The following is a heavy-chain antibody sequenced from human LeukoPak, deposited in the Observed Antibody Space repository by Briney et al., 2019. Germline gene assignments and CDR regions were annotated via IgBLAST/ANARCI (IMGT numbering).Heavy chain of an antibody. CDR1: GFTFRNYG. Sequence: GGSLRLSCAASGFTFRNYGIHWVRRAPGKGLEWVSDISGSGNWTYYADSVKGRFTISRDNSKNTLYLQMNSLRAEDTAVYYCARDPVVPAAIYSYFDYWGQGTLVTVSS. D-gene: IGHD2-2*01. V-gene: IGHV3-NL1*01. CDR2: ISGSGNWT. CDR3: ARDPVVPAAIYSYFDY. J-gene: IGHJ4*02.